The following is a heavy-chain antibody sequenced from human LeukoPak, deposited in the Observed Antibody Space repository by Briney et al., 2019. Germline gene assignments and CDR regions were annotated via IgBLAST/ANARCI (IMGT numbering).Heavy chain of an antibody. V-gene: IGHV3-21*01. CDR2: ISSSSSYI. Sequence: GGSPRLSCAASGFTFSSYSMNWVRQAPGKGLEWVSSISSSSSYIYYADSVKGRFTISRDNAKNSLYLQMNSLRAEDTAVYYCARDRTGYSSSWYYAYYGMDVWGQGTTVTVSS. CDR3: ARDRTGYSSSWYYAYYGMDV. D-gene: IGHD6-13*01. J-gene: IGHJ6*02. CDR1: GFTFSSYS.